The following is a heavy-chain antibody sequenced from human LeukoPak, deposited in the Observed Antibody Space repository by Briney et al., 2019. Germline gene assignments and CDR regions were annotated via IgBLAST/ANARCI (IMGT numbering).Heavy chain of an antibody. Sequence: ASVKVSCKASGYTFTGYYMRWVRHAPGQGLGWMGWINPNSGGTNYAQKFQGRVTMTRDTSISTAYMELSRLRPDDTAVYYCVLSGELLSSFDYWGQGTLVTVSS. V-gene: IGHV1-2*02. CDR1: GYTFTGYY. CDR3: VLSGELLSSFDY. D-gene: IGHD3-10*01. CDR2: INPNSGGT. J-gene: IGHJ4*02.